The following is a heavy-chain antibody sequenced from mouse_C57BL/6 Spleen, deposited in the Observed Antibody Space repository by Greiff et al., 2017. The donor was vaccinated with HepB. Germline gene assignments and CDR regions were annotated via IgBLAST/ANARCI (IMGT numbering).Heavy chain of an antibody. CDR1: GFTFSSYA. Sequence: EVKLVESGGGLMKPGGSLKLSCAASGFTFSSYAMSWVRQTPEKRLEWVATISDGGSYTYYPDNVKGRFTISRDNAKNNLYLQMSHLKSEDTAMYYCARASFITTVVAGDYWGQGTTLTVSS. V-gene: IGHV5-4*03. D-gene: IGHD1-1*01. CDR3: ARASFITTVVAGDY. CDR2: ISDGGSYT. J-gene: IGHJ2*01.